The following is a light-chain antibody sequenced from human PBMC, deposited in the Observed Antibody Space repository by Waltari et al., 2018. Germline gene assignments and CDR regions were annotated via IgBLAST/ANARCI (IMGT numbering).Light chain of an antibody. CDR3: QQYSLGPPIT. CDR2: AVS. V-gene: IGKV3-15*01. CDR1: QNINSN. Sequence: IVLTQSPDTLSVSPGETATLSCRASQNINSNLAWYHQRPGQPPRLLIHAVSTRAPGVPARFSGSRSGTEFTLTISNLQSEDFAVYYCQQYSLGPPITFGQGTRLEIK. J-gene: IGKJ5*01.